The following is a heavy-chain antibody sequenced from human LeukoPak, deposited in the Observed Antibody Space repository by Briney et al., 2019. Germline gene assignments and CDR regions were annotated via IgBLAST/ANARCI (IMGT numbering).Heavy chain of an antibody. CDR1: GYTFTGYY. V-gene: IGHV1-2*02. CDR3: ARDPYRYCSGGSSYTWFDP. J-gene: IGHJ5*02. CDR2: INPNSGGT. Sequence: ASVKVSCKASGYTFTGYYMHWVRQAPGQGLEWMGWINPNSGGTNYAQKFQGRVTMTRDTSISTAYMELSRLRSDDTAVYYCARDPYRYCSGGSSYTWFDPWGQGTLVTVSS. D-gene: IGHD2-15*01.